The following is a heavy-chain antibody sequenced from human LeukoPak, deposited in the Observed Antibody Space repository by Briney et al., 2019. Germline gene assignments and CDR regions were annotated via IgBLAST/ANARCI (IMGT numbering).Heavy chain of an antibody. J-gene: IGHJ3*02. CDR1: GGAFSGYY. V-gene: IGHV4-34*01. Sequence: SETLSLTCAVYGGAFSGYYWSWIRQPPGKGLEWIGEINHSGSTNYNPSLKSRVTISVDTSKNQFSLKLSSVTAADTAVYYCARPDQRGYSYDYSAFDIWGQGTMVTVSS. D-gene: IGHD5-18*01. CDR2: INHSGST. CDR3: ARPDQRGYSYDYSAFDI.